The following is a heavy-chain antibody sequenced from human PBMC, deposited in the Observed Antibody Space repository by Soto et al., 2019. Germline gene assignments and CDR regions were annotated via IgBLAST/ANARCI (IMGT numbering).Heavy chain of an antibody. CDR3: ARQKPRATRQFFGWFDP. Sequence: SETLSLTCAVSRGTISRITFFWGWIRQPPRRGLWWVGSIYYTGRAYYCPSLEGRGTVSVDTSKSQFSLTLSSVTGAKTAVYYCARQKPRATRQFFGWFDPGGQGILVTVSS. CDR1: RGTISRITFF. D-gene: IGHD6-6*01. V-gene: IGHV4-39*01. CDR2: IYYTGRA. J-gene: IGHJ5*02.